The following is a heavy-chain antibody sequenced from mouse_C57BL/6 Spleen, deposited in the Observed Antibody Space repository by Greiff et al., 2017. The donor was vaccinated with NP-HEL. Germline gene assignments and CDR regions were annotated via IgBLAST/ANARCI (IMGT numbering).Heavy chain of an antibody. D-gene: IGHD1-1*01. V-gene: IGHV1-69*01. CDR3: ASLYYGSSYEWYFDV. CDR1: GYTFTSYW. J-gene: IGHJ1*03. CDR2: IDPSDSYP. Sequence: QVQLQQPGAELVMPGASVKLSCKASGYTFTSYWMHWVQQRPGQGLEWIGAIDPSDSYPNYNQKFKGKSTLTVDKSSSTAYMQLSSLTSEDSAVYYCASLYYGSSYEWYFDVWGTGTTVTVSS.